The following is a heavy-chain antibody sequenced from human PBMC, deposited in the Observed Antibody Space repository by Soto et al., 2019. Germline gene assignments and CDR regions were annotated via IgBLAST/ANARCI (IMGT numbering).Heavy chain of an antibody. CDR2: IYYSGST. V-gene: IGHV4-31*03. CDR3: ARDGYYGMDA. J-gene: IGHJ6*02. Sequence: SETLSLTCTVSGGSISSGGYYWSWIRQHLGKGLEWIGYIYYSGSTYYNPSLKSRVTISVDTSKNQFSLKLSSVAAADTAVYYCARDGYYGMDAWGQGTTVTV. CDR1: GGSISSGGYY.